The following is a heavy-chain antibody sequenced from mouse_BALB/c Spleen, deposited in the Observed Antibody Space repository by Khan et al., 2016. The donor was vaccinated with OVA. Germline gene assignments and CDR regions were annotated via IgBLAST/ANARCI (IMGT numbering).Heavy chain of an antibody. CDR1: GYTFTDFY. CDR3: AILDTTPLDY. J-gene: IGHJ2*01. V-gene: IGHV1-77*01. CDR2: IYPGSGNT. D-gene: IGHD2-3*01. Sequence: QVQLQQSGTDLARPGASVKVSCKASGYTFTDFYITWVKQRTGQGLEWIGEIYPGSGNTYYNEHFKGKASLTADTSSNTAYMQISSLTSEDSAVYFCAILDTTPLDYWGQGTTLTVSS.